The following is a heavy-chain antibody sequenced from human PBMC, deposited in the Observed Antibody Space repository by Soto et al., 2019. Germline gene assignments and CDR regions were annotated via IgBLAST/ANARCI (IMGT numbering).Heavy chain of an antibody. J-gene: IGHJ6*02. D-gene: IGHD3-22*01. CDR1: GYTFTSYG. CDR2: ISAYNGNT. V-gene: IGHV1-18*01. CDR3: ARDLGYYDSSGYLYYYYYGMDV. Sequence: ASVKVSCKASGYTFTSYGISWVRQAPGQGLEWIGWISAYNGNTNYAQKLQGRVTMTTDTSTSTAYMELRSLRSDDTAVYYCARDLGYYDSSGYLYYYYYGMDVWGQGTTVTVYS.